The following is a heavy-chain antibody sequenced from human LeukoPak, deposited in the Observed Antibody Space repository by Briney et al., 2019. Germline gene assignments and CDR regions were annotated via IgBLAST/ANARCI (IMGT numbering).Heavy chain of an antibody. CDR2: ISSSSSYI. Sequence: GGSLRLSCAASGFTFSSYSMNWVRQAPGKGLEWVSSISSSSSYIYYADSVKGRFTISRDNAKNSLYLQMNSLRAEDTAVYYCARVSTGYSSGWLRKNYFDYWGQGTLVTVSS. V-gene: IGHV3-21*04. CDR3: ARVSTGYSSGWLRKNYFDY. CDR1: GFTFSSYS. D-gene: IGHD6-19*01. J-gene: IGHJ4*02.